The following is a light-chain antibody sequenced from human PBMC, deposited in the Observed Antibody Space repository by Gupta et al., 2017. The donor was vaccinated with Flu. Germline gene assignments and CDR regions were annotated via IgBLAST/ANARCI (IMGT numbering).Light chain of an antibody. CDR2: EKS. J-gene: IGKJ1*01. Sequence: DIQMTQSSSTLSAAIGDRVTITCRASQSINNWMAWYQQKPGEAPKLLIYEKSTLVSGVPSRFSGSGSGTEFTLAISSVQADDSATYYCQQYNAYPRTFGQGTKVEI. CDR3: QQYNAYPRT. CDR1: QSINNW. V-gene: IGKV1-5*03.